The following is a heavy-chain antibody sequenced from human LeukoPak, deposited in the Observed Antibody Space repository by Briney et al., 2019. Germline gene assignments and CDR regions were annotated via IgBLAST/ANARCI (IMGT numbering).Heavy chain of an antibody. Sequence: GASVKVSCKASGYTFTSYDINWVRQAPGQGLEWMGWMNPNSGNTGYAQKFQGRVTMTRNTSISTAYMELSSLRSEDTAVYYCARQCNAAGYYYGMDVWGQGTTVTVSS. V-gene: IGHV1-8*01. CDR3: ARQCNAAGYYYGMDV. CDR2: MNPNSGNT. J-gene: IGHJ6*02. CDR1: GYTFTSYD. D-gene: IGHD6-19*01.